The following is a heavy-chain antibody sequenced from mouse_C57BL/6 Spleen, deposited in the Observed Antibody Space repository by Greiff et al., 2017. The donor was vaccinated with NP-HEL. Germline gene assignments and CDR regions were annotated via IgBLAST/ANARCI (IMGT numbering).Heavy chain of an antibody. CDR1: GYSFTDYN. V-gene: IGHV1-39*01. D-gene: IGHD3-3*01. Sequence: EVQLQQSGPELVKPGASVKISCKASGYSFTDYNMNWVKQSNGKSLEWIGVINPNNGTTSYNQKCKGKATLNVDQSSRTAYMQLNSLTSEDSAVYYCASGGDWNAWFAYWGQGTLVTVSA. CDR3: ASGGDWNAWFAY. CDR2: INPNNGTT. J-gene: IGHJ3*01.